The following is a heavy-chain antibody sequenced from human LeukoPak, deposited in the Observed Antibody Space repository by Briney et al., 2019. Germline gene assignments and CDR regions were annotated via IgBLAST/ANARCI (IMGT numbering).Heavy chain of an antibody. Sequence: SVKVSCKASGYTFTSYAISWVRQAPGQGLEWMGRIIPILGIANYAQKFQGRVTITADKSTSTAYMELSSLRSEDTAVYYCARLGGPQPLPIDYWGQGTLVTVSS. J-gene: IGHJ4*02. CDR1: GYTFTSYA. CDR3: ARLGGPQPLPIDY. CDR2: IIPILGIA. D-gene: IGHD1-26*01. V-gene: IGHV1-69*04.